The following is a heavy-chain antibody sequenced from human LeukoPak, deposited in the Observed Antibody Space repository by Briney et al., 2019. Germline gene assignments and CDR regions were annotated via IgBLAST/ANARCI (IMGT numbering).Heavy chain of an antibody. V-gene: IGHV4-39*01. D-gene: IGHD2-21*01. CDR3: ARHDSRCSVNCFDP. CDR2: IYYRGLT. Sequence: SETLSLTCTVSGGSLSCSAYYWGWIRHPPGKGLEWIGCIYYRGLTYYHPSLESRVTISVDASETQYSLNLTSVPAADTAVYYCARHDSRCSVNCFDPWGQGTLITVSS. CDR1: GGSLSCSAYY. J-gene: IGHJ5*02.